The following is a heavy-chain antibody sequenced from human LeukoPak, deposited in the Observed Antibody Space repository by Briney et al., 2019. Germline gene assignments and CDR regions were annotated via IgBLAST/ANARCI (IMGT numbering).Heavy chain of an antibody. V-gene: IGHV3-7*01. Sequence: PGGSLRLSCAASGFTLSSYWMSWVRQAPGKGLEWVANIKQDGSEKYYVDSVKGRFTISRDNAKNSLYLQMNSLRAEDTAVYYCARARSHAFDIWGQGTMVTVSS. CDR3: ARARSHAFDI. J-gene: IGHJ3*02. CDR2: IKQDGSEK. CDR1: GFTLSSYW. D-gene: IGHD6-6*01.